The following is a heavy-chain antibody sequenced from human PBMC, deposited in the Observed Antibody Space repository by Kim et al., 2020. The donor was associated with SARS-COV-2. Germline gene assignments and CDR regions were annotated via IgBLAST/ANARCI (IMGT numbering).Heavy chain of an antibody. CDR3: ARDKADSYYYYHSSAYYPPHYYYYGMDV. V-gene: IGHV4-39*07. CDR2: IYYSGST. D-gene: IGHD3-22*01. J-gene: IGHJ6*02. CDR1: GGSINSSSYY. Sequence: SETLSLTCTVSGGSINSSSYYWGWIRQPPGKGLEWIGSIYYSGSTYYNPSLRSRVTISVDTSKNQFSLKLSSVTAADTAVYYCARDKADSYYYYHSSAYYPPHYYYYGMDVWGQGTTVTVSS.